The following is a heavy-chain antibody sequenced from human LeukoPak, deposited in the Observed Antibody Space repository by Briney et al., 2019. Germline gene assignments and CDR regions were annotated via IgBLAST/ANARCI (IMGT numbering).Heavy chain of an antibody. D-gene: IGHD7-27*01. CDR1: GFTFSSYG. Sequence: GRSLRLSCAASGFTFSSYGMHWVRQAPGKGLEWVAVIWYDGSNKYYADSVKGRFTISRDNSKNTVYLQMNSLRPEDTALYYCAKDGNWASVSWGQGTLVTVSS. CDR3: AKDGNWASVS. J-gene: IGHJ5*02. CDR2: IWYDGSNK. V-gene: IGHV3-33*06.